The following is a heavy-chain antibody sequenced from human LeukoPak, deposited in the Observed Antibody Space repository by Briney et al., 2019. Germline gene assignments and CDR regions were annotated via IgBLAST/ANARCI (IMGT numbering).Heavy chain of an antibody. Sequence: ASVKVSCKASGGTFSSYAISWVRQAPGQGLEWMGRIIPIFGTANYAQKFQGRVTITTDESTSTAYMELSSLRSEGTAVYYCARDNGGYSYGTFDYWGQGTLVTVSS. CDR2: IIPIFGTA. CDR1: GGTFSSYA. D-gene: IGHD5-18*01. CDR3: ARDNGGYSYGTFDY. V-gene: IGHV1-69*05. J-gene: IGHJ4*02.